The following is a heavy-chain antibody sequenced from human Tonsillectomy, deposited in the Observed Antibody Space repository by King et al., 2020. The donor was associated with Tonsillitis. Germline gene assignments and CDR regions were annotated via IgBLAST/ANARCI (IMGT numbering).Heavy chain of an antibody. CDR2: IYYSGST. Sequence: QLQESGPGLVRPSETLSLTCTVSGGSISNYYWSWIRQPPGKGLEWIGVIYYSGSTNYNPSLKSRVTISLDTSKNQFSLKLSSVTAADTAVYHCARPLSPYWYFDLWGRGTLVTVSS. CDR3: ARPLSPYWYFDL. J-gene: IGHJ2*01. CDR1: GGSISNYY. V-gene: IGHV4-59*08.